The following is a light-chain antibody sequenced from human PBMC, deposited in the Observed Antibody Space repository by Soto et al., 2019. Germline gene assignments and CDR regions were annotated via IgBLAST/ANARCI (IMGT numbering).Light chain of an antibody. CDR2: DAF. CDR1: QSVGSY. Sequence: EIVLTQSPATLSLSPGERATLSCRASQSVGSYFAWYQQKPGQAPRLLIYDAFSRATGIPARFSGSESGTDFSLSISSLEPEDFAVSFCQQRSSWPLAFGGGTMVEIK. CDR3: QQRSSWPLA. J-gene: IGKJ4*01. V-gene: IGKV3-11*01.